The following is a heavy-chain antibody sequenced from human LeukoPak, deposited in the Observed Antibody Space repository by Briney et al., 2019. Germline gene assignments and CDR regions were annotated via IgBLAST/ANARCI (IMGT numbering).Heavy chain of an antibody. Sequence: ASVKVSCKASGYTFSGSYMHWVRQAPGQGLEWMGWINPNGGDTNYAQKFQGRVSMTRDTSINTAYMELSRLRSDDTSVYYCARTLPNYYYGMDVWGQGTTVTVSS. CDR3: ARTLPNYYYGMDV. CDR2: INPNGGDT. V-gene: IGHV1-2*02. J-gene: IGHJ6*02. CDR1: GYTFSGSY. D-gene: IGHD1-26*01.